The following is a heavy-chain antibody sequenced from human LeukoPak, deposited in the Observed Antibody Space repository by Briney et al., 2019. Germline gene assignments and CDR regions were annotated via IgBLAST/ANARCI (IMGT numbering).Heavy chain of an antibody. CDR1: GFTFSSYA. V-gene: IGHV3-23*01. CDR3: AKLPLYCSGGSCSSCFDY. CDR2: ISGSGGST. Sequence: GGSLRLSCAASGFTFSSYAMSWVRQAPGKGLEWVSAISGSGGSTYYADSVKGRFTISRDNSKNTLYLQMNSLRAEDTAVYYCAKLPLYCSGGSCSSCFDYWGQGTLATVSS. D-gene: IGHD2-15*01. J-gene: IGHJ4*02.